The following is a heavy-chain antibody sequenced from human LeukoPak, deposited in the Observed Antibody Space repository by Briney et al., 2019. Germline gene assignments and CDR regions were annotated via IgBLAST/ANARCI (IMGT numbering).Heavy chain of an antibody. CDR3: ARWTDCGGDCHILEY. J-gene: IGHJ4*02. D-gene: IGHD2-21*02. V-gene: IGHV4-59*01. Sequence: KPSETLSLTCSVSGGSISGYYWSWSRQAPGKGVEWIGNLFYKRGAWYKSSLKSRVTTSVDTSKNELSLTLTSVTAADTAVYYCARWTDCGGDCHILEYWGQGILVTVSS. CDR1: GGSISGYY. CDR2: LFYKRGA.